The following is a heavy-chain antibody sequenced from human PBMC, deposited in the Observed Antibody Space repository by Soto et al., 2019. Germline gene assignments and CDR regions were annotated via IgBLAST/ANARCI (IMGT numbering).Heavy chain of an antibody. CDR2: ISAYNGNT. CDR3: ARVIAAAVDFDY. D-gene: IGHD6-13*01. Sequence: QVQLVQSGAEVKKPGASVKVSCKASGYTFTSYGISWVRQAPGQGLEWMGWISAYNGNTNYAQKLQVRVTVTTDTATSTAYMELRSLTADATAVYYCARVIAAAVDFDYWGQGTLVTVSS. V-gene: IGHV1-18*01. J-gene: IGHJ4*02. CDR1: GYTFTSYG.